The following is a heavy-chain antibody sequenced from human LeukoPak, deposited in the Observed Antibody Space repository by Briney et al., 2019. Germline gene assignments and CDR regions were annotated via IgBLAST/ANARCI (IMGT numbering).Heavy chain of an antibody. D-gene: IGHD3-22*01. CDR2: IYHSGST. CDR1: GYSISSGYY. Sequence: PSETLSLTCTVSGYSISSGYYWGWIRQPPGKGLEWIGSIYHSGSTYYNLSLKSRVTISVDTSKNQFSLKLSSVTAADTAVYYCARDPGLSGYYFDYWGQGALVTVSS. J-gene: IGHJ4*02. V-gene: IGHV4-38-2*02. CDR3: ARDPGLSGYYFDY.